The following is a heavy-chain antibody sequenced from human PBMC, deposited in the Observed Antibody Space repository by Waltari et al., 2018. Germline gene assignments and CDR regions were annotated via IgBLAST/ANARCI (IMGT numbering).Heavy chain of an antibody. CDR2: ISSSSSYI. D-gene: IGHD3-16*02. CDR1: GFTFSSYS. CDR3: ARGLHLGELSLFY. V-gene: IGHV3-21*01. J-gene: IGHJ4*02. Sequence: EVQLVESGGGLVKPGGSLRLSCAASGFTFSSYSMNWVRQAPGKGLEWVSSISSSSSYIYYADSVKGRFTISRDNAKNSLYLQMNSLRAEDTAVYYYARGLHLGELSLFYWGQGTLVTVSS.